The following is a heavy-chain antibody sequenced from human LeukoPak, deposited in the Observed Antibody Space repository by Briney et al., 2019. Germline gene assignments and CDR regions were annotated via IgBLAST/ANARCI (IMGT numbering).Heavy chain of an antibody. V-gene: IGHV3-30*02. D-gene: IGHD6-19*01. Sequence: PGGSLRLSCAASGFTFSDYGMHWVRQAPGKGLEWVTFIRYDGVNKFYADSVEGRFTVSRDNSKNTLYLQINCLRPEDTALYYCTKGDSGWHFDYWGQGTLVTVSS. CDR1: GFTFSDYG. CDR3: TKGDSGWHFDY. J-gene: IGHJ4*02. CDR2: IRYDGVNK.